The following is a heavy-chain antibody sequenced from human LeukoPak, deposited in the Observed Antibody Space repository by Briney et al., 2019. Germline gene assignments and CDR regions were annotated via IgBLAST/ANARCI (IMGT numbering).Heavy chain of an antibody. CDR1: GFTFSSYG. V-gene: IGHV3-30*18. D-gene: IGHD2-2*01. J-gene: IGHJ4*02. CDR3: AKDQATDIVVVPAALYYFDY. Sequence: GGSLRLSCAASGFTFSSYGMHWVRQAPGKGLEWVAVISYDGSNKYYADSVKGRFTISRDNSKNTLYLLMNSLRAEDTAVYYCAKDQATDIVVVPAALYYFDYWGQGTLVTVSS. CDR2: ISYDGSNK.